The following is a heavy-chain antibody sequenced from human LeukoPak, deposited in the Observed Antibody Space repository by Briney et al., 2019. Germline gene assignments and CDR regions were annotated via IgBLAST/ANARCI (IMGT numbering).Heavy chain of an antibody. V-gene: IGHV3-23*01. J-gene: IGHJ4*02. CDR3: ARKAQYNGHYPLDY. D-gene: IGHD1-7*01. CDR1: GFTFTSYS. CDR2: TSDRGDYT. Sequence: GGSLRLSCAAYGFTFTSYSMSWVRQAPGKGLEWVSGTSDRGDYTYYADSVKGRFTISRDSSKNTLFLQMNNLRAEDTALYFCARKAQYNGHYPLDYWGQGTLVTVSS.